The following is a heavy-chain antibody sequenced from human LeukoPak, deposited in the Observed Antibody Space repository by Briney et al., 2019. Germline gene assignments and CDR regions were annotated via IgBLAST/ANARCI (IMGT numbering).Heavy chain of an antibody. Sequence: ASVKVSCKASGYTFTSYGISWVRQAPGQGLEWMGWISAYNGNTNYAQKLQGRVTMTTDTSTSTAYMELRSLRSDDTAVYYCARGARITMIVKAGRMDVWGQGTTVTVSS. CDR3: ARGARITMIVKAGRMDV. CDR2: ISAYNGNT. D-gene: IGHD3-22*01. CDR1: GYTFTSYG. J-gene: IGHJ6*02. V-gene: IGHV1-18*01.